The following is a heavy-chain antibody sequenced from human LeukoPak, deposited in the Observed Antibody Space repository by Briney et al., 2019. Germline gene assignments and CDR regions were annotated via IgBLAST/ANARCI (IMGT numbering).Heavy chain of an antibody. J-gene: IGHJ1*01. V-gene: IGHV1-2*02. CDR2: INPNSGGT. D-gene: IGHD3-22*01. Sequence: GASVKVSCKASGYTFTGYYMHWVRQAPGQGLEWMGWINPNSGGTNYAQKFQGRVTMTRDTSISTAYMELSRLRSDDTAVYYCARDSYYDSSGYYSPEYFQHWGQGTLVTVSS. CDR1: GYTFTGYY. CDR3: ARDSYYDSSGYYSPEYFQH.